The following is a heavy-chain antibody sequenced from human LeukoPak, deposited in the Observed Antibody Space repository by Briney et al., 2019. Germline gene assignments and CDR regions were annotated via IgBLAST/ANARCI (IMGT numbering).Heavy chain of an antibody. V-gene: IGHV1-2*02. CDR1: GYTFTGYY. CDR2: INPNSGDT. CDR3: ARTMANLFDP. J-gene: IGHJ5*02. Sequence: GASVKGSSKASGYTFTGYYMHWVRQAPGQGLEWMGWINPNSGDTKYAQKFQGRVTMTSDTSISTAYMELSRLRSDDTAVYYCARTMANLFDPWGQGTLVTVSS. D-gene: IGHD4/OR15-4a*01.